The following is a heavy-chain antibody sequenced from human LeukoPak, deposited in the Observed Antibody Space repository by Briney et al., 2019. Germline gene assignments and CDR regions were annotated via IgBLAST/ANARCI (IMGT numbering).Heavy chain of an antibody. CDR1: GGSISGGSYY. CDR3: AKGSRGFWSGYYDY. V-gene: IGHV4-61*02. J-gene: IGHJ4*02. CDR2: IYTSGST. Sequence: PSQTLSLTCTVSGGSISGGSYYWSWIRQPAGKGLEWIGRIYTSGSTNYNPSLKSRVTISVDTSKNQFSLKLSSVTAADTAVYYCAKGSRGFWSGYYDYWGQGTLVTVSS. D-gene: IGHD3-3*01.